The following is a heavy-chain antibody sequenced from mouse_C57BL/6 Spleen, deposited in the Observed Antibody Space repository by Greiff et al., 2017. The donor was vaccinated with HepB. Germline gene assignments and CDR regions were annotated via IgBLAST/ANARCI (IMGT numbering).Heavy chain of an antibody. V-gene: IGHV1-80*01. CDR1: GYAFSSYW. D-gene: IGHD2-1*01. CDR2: IYPGDGDT. CDR3: AREGIYYGNLYAMDY. J-gene: IGHJ4*01. Sequence: VQLQQSGAELVKPGASVKISCKASGYAFSSYWMNWVKQRPGKGLEWIGQIYPGDGDTNYNGKFKGKATLTADKSSSTAYMQLSSLTSEDSAVYFCAREGIYYGNLYAMDYWGQGTSVTVSS.